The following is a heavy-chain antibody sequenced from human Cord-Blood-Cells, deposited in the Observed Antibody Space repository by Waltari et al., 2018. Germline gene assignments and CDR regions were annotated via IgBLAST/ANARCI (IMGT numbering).Heavy chain of an antibody. V-gene: IGHV4-39*01. J-gene: IGHJ4*02. CDR2: IYYSGST. D-gene: IGHD2-2*01. Sequence: QLQLQESGPGLVKPSETLSLTCTVSGGSISSSSYSWGWIRPPPGKGLEWIGSIYYSGSTYYNPSLKSRVTISVDTSKNQFSLKLSSVTAADTAVYYCARHRDIVVVPAAFDYWGQGTLVTVSS. CDR3: ARHRDIVVVPAAFDY. CDR1: GGSISSSSYS.